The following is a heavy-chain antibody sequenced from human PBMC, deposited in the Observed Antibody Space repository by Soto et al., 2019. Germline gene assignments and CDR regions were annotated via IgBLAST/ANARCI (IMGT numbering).Heavy chain of an antibody. Sequence: QVEMVQSGAEVKKPGASVKVSCKATGHTFTGHHMHWVRQAPGQGVEWMGLIDLDIGDTKYAQKFQGRITSTSDTSITTAYMELRGLRCDDTAVYYCGLEPTGTGGFDYWGQGTLVTVS. D-gene: IGHD7-27*01. CDR1: GHTFTGHH. CDR2: IDLDIGDT. J-gene: IGHJ4*02. CDR3: GLEPTGTGGFDY. V-gene: IGHV1-2*02.